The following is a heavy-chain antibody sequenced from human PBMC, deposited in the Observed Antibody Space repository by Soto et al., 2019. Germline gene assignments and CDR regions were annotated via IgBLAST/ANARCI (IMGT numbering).Heavy chain of an antibody. Sequence: EVQLEESGGALVQPGRSLRLSCAASGFTFDDYAMYWVRQVLGKGLEWVSSISWNSGNIGYADSVKGRFTTSRDNAENSLTLHNNCLRHDETALSYCVRSKDGYSYGIQFDYWGQGTLVTVSS. CDR1: GFTFDDYA. CDR2: ISWNSGNI. V-gene: IGHV3-9*01. CDR3: VRSKDGYSYGIQFDY. D-gene: IGHD2-15*01. J-gene: IGHJ4*02.